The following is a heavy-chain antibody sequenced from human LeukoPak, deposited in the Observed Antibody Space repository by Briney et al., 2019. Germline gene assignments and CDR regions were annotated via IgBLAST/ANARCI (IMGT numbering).Heavy chain of an antibody. CDR3: ARDPVSGSGSYYTPFDY. CDR1: GFTFSNYW. D-gene: IGHD1-26*01. V-gene: IGHV3-7*01. Sequence: PWGSLRLSCSASGFTFSNYWMSWVRQAPGKGLEGVASIKRDGSENYSVDSVKGRFTISRDNAKNSLYLQMNSLRAEDTAVYYCARDPVSGSGSYYTPFDYWGQGTLVTVSS. CDR2: IKRDGSEN. J-gene: IGHJ4*02.